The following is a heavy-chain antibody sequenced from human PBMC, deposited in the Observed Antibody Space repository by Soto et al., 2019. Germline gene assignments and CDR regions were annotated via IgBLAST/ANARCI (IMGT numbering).Heavy chain of an antibody. CDR1: GYTFTSHG. CDR2: ISAYNGNT. V-gene: IGHV1-18*04. CDR3: ARDLSVVTAISPPNY. Sequence: ASVKVSCKASGYTFTSHGISWVRQAPGQGLEWMGWISAYNGNTNYAQKLQGRVTMTTDTSTSTAYMELRSLRSDDTAVYYCARDLSVVTAISPPNYWGQGTLVTVSS. J-gene: IGHJ4*02. D-gene: IGHD2-21*02.